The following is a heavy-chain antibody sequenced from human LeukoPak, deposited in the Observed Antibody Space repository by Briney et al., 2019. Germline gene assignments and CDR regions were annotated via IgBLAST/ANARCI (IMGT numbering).Heavy chain of an antibody. D-gene: IGHD1-1*01. V-gene: IGHV4-4*02. CDR2: IYHSGST. CDR1: GGSISSSNW. CDR3: TRGPYVQPDY. J-gene: IGHJ4*02. Sequence: PSETLSLTCAVSGGSISSSNWWSWVRQPPGKGLEWIGEIYHSGSTNYNPSLKSRVTISVDTSKNHFSLNLNSVTAADTAVYYCTRGPYVQPDYWGQGTLVTVSS.